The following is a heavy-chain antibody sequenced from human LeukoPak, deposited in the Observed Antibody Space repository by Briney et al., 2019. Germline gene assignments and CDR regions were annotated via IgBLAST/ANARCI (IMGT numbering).Heavy chain of an antibody. J-gene: IGHJ4*02. D-gene: IGHD6-6*01. CDR3: ARYIAAREMNFDY. V-gene: IGHV5-51*03. CDR1: GYSFTSYW. Sequence: PGESLKISCKGSGYSFTSYWIGWVRQMPGKGLEWMGIIYPGDSDTRYSPSFQGQVTISADKSISTACLQWSSLKASDTAMYYCARYIAAREMNFDYWGQGTLVTVSS. CDR2: IYPGDSDT.